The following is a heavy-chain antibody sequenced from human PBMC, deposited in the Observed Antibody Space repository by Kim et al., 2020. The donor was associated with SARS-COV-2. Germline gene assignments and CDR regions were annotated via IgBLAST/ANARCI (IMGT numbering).Heavy chain of an antibody. J-gene: IGHJ6*02. CDR1: GFTFSSYE. CDR2: ISSSGSTI. V-gene: IGHV3-48*03. D-gene: IGHD5-18*01. Sequence: GGSLRLSCAASGFTFSSYEMNWVRQAPGKGLEWVSYISSSGSTIYYADSVKGRFTISRDNAKNSLYLQMNSLRAEDTAVYYCAREAPLYSYGQNYYYGMDVWGQGTTVTVSS. CDR3: AREAPLYSYGQNYYYGMDV.